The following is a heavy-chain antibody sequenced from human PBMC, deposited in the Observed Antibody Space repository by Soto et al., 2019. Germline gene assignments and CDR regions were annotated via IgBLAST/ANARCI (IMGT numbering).Heavy chain of an antibody. J-gene: IGHJ3*02. CDR3: AHPRGFGVFDAYDI. D-gene: IGHD3-10*01. Sequence: PGGSLRLSXAASGFTFSTYAMSWVRQAPGKGLVWVSAISGSGGSTFYADSVKGRFTISRDNSMNTLYLQMNSLRTEDTAVYYCAHPRGFGVFDAYDIWGQGTMVTVSS. CDR2: ISGSGGST. CDR1: GFTFSTYA. V-gene: IGHV3-23*01.